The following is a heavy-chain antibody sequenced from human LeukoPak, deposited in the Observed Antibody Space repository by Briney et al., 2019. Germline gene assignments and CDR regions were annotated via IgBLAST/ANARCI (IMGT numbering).Heavy chain of an antibody. CDR1: GGSFSGYY. V-gene: IGHV4-34*01. J-gene: IGHJ4*02. CDR3: ARGRRHQYYYDSSGYYHDLDH. CDR2: INHSGST. Sequence: SETLSLTCAVYGGSFSGYYWSWIRQPPGKGLEWIGEINHSGSTNYNPSLKSRVTISVDTSKNQFSLKLSSVTAADTAVYYCARGRRHQYYYDSSGYYHDLDHWGQGTLVTGSS. D-gene: IGHD3-22*01.